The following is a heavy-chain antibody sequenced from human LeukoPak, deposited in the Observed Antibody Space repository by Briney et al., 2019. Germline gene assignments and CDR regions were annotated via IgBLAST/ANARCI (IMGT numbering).Heavy chain of an antibody. CDR3: ARGLSAMVRDAFDI. J-gene: IGHJ3*02. V-gene: IGHV1-2*02. CDR2: INPNSGGT. Sequence: GASVKVSCRASGYTFTGYYMHWVRQAPGQGLEWMGWINPNSGGTNYAQKFQGRVTMTRDTSISTAYMELSRLRSDDTAVYYCARGLSAMVRDAFDIWGQGTMVTVSS. D-gene: IGHD3-10*01. CDR1: GYTFTGYY.